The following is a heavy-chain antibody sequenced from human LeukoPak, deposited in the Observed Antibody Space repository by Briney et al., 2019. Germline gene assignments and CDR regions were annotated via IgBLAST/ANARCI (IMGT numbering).Heavy chain of an antibody. CDR3: ARRQIAADAFDI. D-gene: IGHD6-13*01. V-gene: IGHV1-2*06. CDR2: INPNSGGT. Sequence: ASVKVSCKASGYTFTDYYLHWVRQAPGQGLEWMGRINPNSGGTNYAQKFQGRVTMTRDTSISTAYMELSRLRSDDTAVYYCARRQIAADAFDIWGQGTMVTVSS. CDR1: GYTFTDYY. J-gene: IGHJ3*02.